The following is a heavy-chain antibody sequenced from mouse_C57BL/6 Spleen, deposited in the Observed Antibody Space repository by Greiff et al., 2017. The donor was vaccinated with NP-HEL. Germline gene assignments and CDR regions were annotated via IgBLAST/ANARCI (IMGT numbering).Heavy chain of an antibody. Sequence: QVHVKQSGAELARPGASVKLSCKASGYTFTSYGISWVKQRTGQGLEWIGEIYPRSGNTYYNEKFKGKATLTADKSSSTAYMELRSLTSEDSAVYFCARGDGLYAMDYWGQGTSVTVSS. D-gene: IGHD2-3*01. V-gene: IGHV1-81*01. CDR2: IYPRSGNT. CDR3: ARGDGLYAMDY. J-gene: IGHJ4*01. CDR1: GYTFTSYG.